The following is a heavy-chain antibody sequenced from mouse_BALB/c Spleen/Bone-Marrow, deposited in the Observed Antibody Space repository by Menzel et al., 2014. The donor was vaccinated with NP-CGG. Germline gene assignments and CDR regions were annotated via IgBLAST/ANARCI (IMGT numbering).Heavy chain of an antibody. J-gene: IGHJ3*01. CDR2: IWSGGTT. D-gene: IGHD2-3*01. Sequence: VKVVESGPGLVQPSQSLSITCTVSGFSLTSYGVHWVRQPPGKGLEWLGLIWSGGTTDYNAAFISRLSISKDNSKSQVFFKMNSLQADDTAIYYCARNDGYYSPWFASWGQGTRVTVSA. V-gene: IGHV2-4*02. CDR1: GFSLTSYG. CDR3: ARNDGYYSPWFAS.